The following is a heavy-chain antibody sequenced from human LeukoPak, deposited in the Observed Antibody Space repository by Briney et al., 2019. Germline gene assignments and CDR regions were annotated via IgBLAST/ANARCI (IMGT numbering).Heavy chain of an antibody. V-gene: IGHV3-7*01. CDR2: IKQDGSEK. CDR1: GFTFSSYW. Sequence: GRSLRLSCAASGFTFSSYWMSWVRQAPGKGLEWVANIKQDGSEKYYVDSVKGRFTISRDNAKNSLYLQMNSLRAEDTAVYYCASYYDSSGYYSDAFDIWGQGTMVTVSS. D-gene: IGHD3-22*01. J-gene: IGHJ3*02. CDR3: ASYYDSSGYYSDAFDI.